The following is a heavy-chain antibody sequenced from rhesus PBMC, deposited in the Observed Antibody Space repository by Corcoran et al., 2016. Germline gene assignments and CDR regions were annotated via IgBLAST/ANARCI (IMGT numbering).Heavy chain of an antibody. V-gene: IGHV4-122*02. CDR1: GGSISSGSYS. D-gene: IGHD6-25*01. Sequence: QVQLQESGPGLVKPSDTLSLTCAVSGGSISSGSYSWSWIRQPPGKGREWIGYITYSGRTSYNPSLKSRVTISRDTSKNQFSLRLTSVTAADTAVYYCARVDIAAAKYYFDYWGQGVLVTVSS. CDR3: ARVDIAAAKYYFDY. J-gene: IGHJ4*01. CDR2: ITYSGRT.